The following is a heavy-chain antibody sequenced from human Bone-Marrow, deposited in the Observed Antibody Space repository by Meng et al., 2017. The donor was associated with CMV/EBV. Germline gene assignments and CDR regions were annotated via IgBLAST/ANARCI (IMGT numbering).Heavy chain of an antibody. D-gene: IGHD6-13*01. CDR3: ARVSAVDEVEHYGMDV. V-gene: IGHV4-61*01. CDR2: IYYSVST. Sequence: VRSGTYYWSWIRQPPGKGLEWIGYIYYSVSTNYNPSLKSRVTMSVDTSMNQFSLNLSSVTAADTAVYYCARVSAVDEVEHYGMDVWGQGTTVTVSS. J-gene: IGHJ6*02. CDR1: VRSGTYY.